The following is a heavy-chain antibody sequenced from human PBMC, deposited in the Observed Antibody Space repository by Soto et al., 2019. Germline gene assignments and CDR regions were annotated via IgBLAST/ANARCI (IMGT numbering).Heavy chain of an antibody. CDR3: ARVGHSADNVYYYYMDV. J-gene: IGHJ6*03. V-gene: IGHV3-21*01. CDR1: GGNFISYS. Sequence: GGSQSLSSTASGGNFISYSMNWVRQAPGKGLEWVSSISSSSSYIYYADSVKGRFTISRDNAKNSLYLQMNSLRAEDTAVYYCARVGHSADNVYYYYMDVWGKGTTVTVSS. D-gene: IGHD2-2*01. CDR2: ISSSSSYI.